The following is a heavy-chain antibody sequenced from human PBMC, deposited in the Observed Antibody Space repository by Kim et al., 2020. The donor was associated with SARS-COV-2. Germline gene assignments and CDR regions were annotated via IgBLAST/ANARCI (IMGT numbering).Heavy chain of an antibody. J-gene: IGHJ1*01. V-gene: IGHV4-59*01. CDR2: IYYSGST. Sequence: SETLSLTCTVSGGSISSYYWSWIRQPPGKGLEWIGYIYYSGSTNYNPSLKSRVTISVDTSKNQFSLKLSSVTAADTAVYYCARDEGSGPFQHWGQGTLVTVSS. CDR3: ARDEGSGPFQH. D-gene: IGHD3-10*01. CDR1: GGSISSYY.